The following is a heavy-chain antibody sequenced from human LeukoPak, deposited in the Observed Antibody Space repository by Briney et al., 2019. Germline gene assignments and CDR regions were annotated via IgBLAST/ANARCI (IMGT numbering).Heavy chain of an antibody. D-gene: IGHD3-10*01. CDR2: IYDSGST. J-gene: IGHJ6*03. V-gene: IGHV4-39*01. Sequence: SETLSLTCTVSGGSISGSFYYWGWIRQPPGKGLEWIGSIYDSGSTYYNPSLKSRVTISVDTSKNQFSLKLSSVTAADTAVYYCARRPRLLWFGELSTWYMDVWGKGTTVTISS. CDR1: GGSISGSFYY. CDR3: ARRPRLLWFGELSTWYMDV.